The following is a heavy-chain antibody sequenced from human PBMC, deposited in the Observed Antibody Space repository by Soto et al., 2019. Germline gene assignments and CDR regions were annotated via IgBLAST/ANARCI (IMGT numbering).Heavy chain of an antibody. V-gene: IGHV3-33*01. Sequence: QVQLVESGGGVVQPGRSLRLSCAASGFTVSGYGMHWVRQAPGKGPEWVAVIWYDGSKEYYADSVKGRFTISRDSSKNTLYLQMNSLRAEDTAVYYCARDRNNHFDYWGQGTLVTVSS. D-gene: IGHD1-1*01. J-gene: IGHJ4*02. CDR2: IWYDGSKE. CDR3: ARDRNNHFDY. CDR1: GFTVSGYG.